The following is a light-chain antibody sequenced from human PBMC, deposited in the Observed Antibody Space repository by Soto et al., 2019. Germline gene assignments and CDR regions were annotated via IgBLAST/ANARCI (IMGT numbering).Light chain of an antibody. CDR2: DIS. CDR1: QSVTTGY. CDR3: QQHGISHIT. V-gene: IGKV3-20*01. Sequence: EIVLTQSPGTLSLSPGERATLSCRASQSVTTGYLAWYQQKPGQAPRLLIYDISIRATGIPDRFSGSGSGTDFTLTISRLEPEDFAVYYCQQHGISHITFGQGTRLEIK. J-gene: IGKJ5*01.